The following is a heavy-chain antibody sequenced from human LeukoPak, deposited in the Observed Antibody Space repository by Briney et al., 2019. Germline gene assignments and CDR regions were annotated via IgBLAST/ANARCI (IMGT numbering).Heavy chain of an antibody. CDR3: ARVPLIAVAGTGLDY. J-gene: IGHJ4*02. D-gene: IGHD6-19*01. CDR1: GYSFTSYW. CDR2: IYPGDSDT. Sequence: GESLKISCKGSGYSFTSYWIGWVRQMPGKGLEWMGIIYPGDSDTRYSPSFQGQVTISADKSISTAYLQWSSLKASDTAMYYCARVPLIAVAGTGLDYWGQGTLVTVSS. V-gene: IGHV5-51*01.